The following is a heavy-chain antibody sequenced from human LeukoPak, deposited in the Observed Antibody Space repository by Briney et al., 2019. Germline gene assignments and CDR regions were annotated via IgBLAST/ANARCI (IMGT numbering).Heavy chain of an antibody. J-gene: IGHJ4*02. CDR3: AKGDYYGSGSSFDY. CDR2: INPNSGGT. CDR1: GYTFTGHY. Sequence: ASVRVSCKASGYTFTGHYMHWVRQAPGQGLEWMGRINPNSGGTNYAQKFQGRFTISRDNSKNTLYLQMNSLRAEDTAVYYCAKGDYYGSGSSFDYWGQGTLVTVSS. V-gene: IGHV1-2*06. D-gene: IGHD3-10*01.